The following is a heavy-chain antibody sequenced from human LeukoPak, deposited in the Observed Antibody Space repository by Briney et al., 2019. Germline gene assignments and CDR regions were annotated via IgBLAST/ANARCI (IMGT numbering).Heavy chain of an antibody. Sequence: ASVKVSCKVSGYTLTELSMHWVRQAPGKGLEWMGGFDPEDGETIYAQKFQGRVTITADESTSTAYMELSSLRSEDTAVYYCNYYYDSSGYYSFDYWGQGTLVTVSS. J-gene: IGHJ4*02. CDR2: FDPEDGET. CDR3: NYYYDSSGYYSFDY. D-gene: IGHD3-22*01. V-gene: IGHV1-24*01. CDR1: GYTLTELS.